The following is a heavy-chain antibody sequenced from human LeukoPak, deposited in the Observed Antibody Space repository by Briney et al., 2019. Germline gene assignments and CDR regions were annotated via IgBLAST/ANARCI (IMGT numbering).Heavy chain of an antibody. CDR1: GGSISSTNYY. Sequence: SETLSLTCTVSGGSISSTNYYWGWIRQPPGKGLEWSGSISYSGGTYYNPSLKSRVTISVNTSKNQFSLKLSSVTAADTAVYYCARHRGRLTVTKGWFDPWGQGTLVTVSS. CDR2: ISYSGGT. V-gene: IGHV4-39*01. CDR3: ARHRGRLTVTKGWFDP. D-gene: IGHD4-17*01. J-gene: IGHJ5*02.